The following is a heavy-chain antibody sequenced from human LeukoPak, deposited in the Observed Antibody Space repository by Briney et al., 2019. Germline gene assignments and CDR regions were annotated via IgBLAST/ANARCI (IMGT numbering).Heavy chain of an antibody. D-gene: IGHD3-16*01. CDR1: GFTFSTYA. J-gene: IGHJ4*02. Sequence: PGGSLRLSCAASGFTFSTYAMHLVRQAPGKGLEWVAVISFDGRNKYYADSVKGRFTISRDNYRNVLYLQMDSLRDEDTAVYYCARAGVGYYDLDYWGQGTLVTVSS. CDR2: ISFDGRNK. V-gene: IGHV3-30*04. CDR3: ARAGVGYYDLDY.